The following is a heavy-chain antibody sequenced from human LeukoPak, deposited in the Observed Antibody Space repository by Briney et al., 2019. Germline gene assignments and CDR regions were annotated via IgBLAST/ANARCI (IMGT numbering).Heavy chain of an antibody. CDR3: ARKAGYGDYENGMDV. D-gene: IGHD4-17*01. J-gene: IGHJ6*02. V-gene: IGHV3-30-3*01. CDR2: ISYDGSNK. Sequence: GGSLRLSCAASGFTFSSYAMHWVRQAPGKGLEWVAVISYDGSNKYYADSVKGRFTISRDNSKNTLYLQMNSLRAEDTAVYYCARKAGYGDYENGMDVWDQGTTVTVSS. CDR1: GFTFSSYA.